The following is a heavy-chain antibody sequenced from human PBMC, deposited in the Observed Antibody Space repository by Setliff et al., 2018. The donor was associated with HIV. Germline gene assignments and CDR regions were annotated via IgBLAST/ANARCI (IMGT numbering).Heavy chain of an antibody. CDR3: AKGFRPVDTALVSGPTY. CDR2: ITSGGST. Sequence: PWGSLRLSCAASGFTFSSYAMSWVRQTPEKGLEWVSIITSGGSTYYADPAKGRFIISRDNSQNTLYLQMNSLRADDTAIYYCAKGFRPVDTALVSGPTYWGQGIRVTVSS. V-gene: IGHV3-23*01. D-gene: IGHD5-18*01. J-gene: IGHJ4*02. CDR1: GFTFSSYA.